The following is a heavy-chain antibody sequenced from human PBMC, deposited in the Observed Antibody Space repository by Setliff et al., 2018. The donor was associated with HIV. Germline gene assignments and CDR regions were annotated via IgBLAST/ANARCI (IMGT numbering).Heavy chain of an antibody. CDR1: GYTFTSYY. D-gene: IGHD3-9*01. V-gene: IGHV1-46*01. CDR2: INPSGGST. J-gene: IGHJ4*02. CDR3: ARVGRGYYDILTGISV. Sequence: PSVKVSCKASGYTFTSYYIHWVRQAPGQGLEWMGIINPSGGSTSYAQKFQGRVTITADESTTTAYMELSSLRSEDTAVYYCARVGRGYYDILTGISVWGQGTLVTSPQ.